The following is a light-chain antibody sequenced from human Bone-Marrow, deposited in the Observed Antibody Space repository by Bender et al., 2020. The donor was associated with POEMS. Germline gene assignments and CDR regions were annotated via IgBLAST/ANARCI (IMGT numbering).Light chain of an antibody. V-gene: IGLV6-57*04. CDR3: QSYDTNFWV. J-gene: IGLJ3*02. Sequence: NFVLTQPHSVSESPGKTVTISCTRSSGSIASNYVQWYQQRPGSAPTTVIYGDIQRPSGVPDRFSGSIDSSSNSASLTISGLKTEDEAAYYCQSYDTNFWVFGGGTKLTVL. CDR2: GDI. CDR1: SGSIASNY.